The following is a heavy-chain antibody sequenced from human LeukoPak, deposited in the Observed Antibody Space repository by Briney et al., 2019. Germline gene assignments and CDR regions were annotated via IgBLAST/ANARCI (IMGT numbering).Heavy chain of an antibody. Sequence: SETLSLTCAVYGGSFSGYYWSWIRQPPGKGLEWIGEMNHSGSTNYNPSLKSRVTISVDTSKNQFSLKLSSVTAADTAVYYCARGRSPYSSSRYLTDWGGSYSTGRHFDYWGQGALVTVSS. CDR2: MNHSGST. CDR1: GGSFSGYY. CDR3: ARGRSPYSSSRYLTDWGGSYSTGRHFDY. V-gene: IGHV4-34*01. D-gene: IGHD6-13*01. J-gene: IGHJ4*02.